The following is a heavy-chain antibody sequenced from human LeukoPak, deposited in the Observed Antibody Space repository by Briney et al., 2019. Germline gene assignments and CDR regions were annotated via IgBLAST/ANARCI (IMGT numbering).Heavy chain of an antibody. CDR1: GVSVNDYY. V-gene: IGHV4-34*01. D-gene: IGHD2-21*01. J-gene: IGHJ5*02. Sequence: SETLSLTCAVSGVSVNDYYWSWIRQSPGKGLEWIGEVSPGGYTNYNPSLKSRVIISEDTSENHLSLKVRSVTAADTALYYCARIRCGRGPHICFNHGAQGSLVTVSS. CDR2: VSPGGYT. CDR3: ARIRCGRGPHICFNH.